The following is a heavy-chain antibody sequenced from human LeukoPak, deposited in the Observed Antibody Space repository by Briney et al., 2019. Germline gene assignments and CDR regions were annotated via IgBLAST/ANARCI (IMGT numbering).Heavy chain of an antibody. J-gene: IGHJ4*02. Sequence: PGGSLRLSCAASGFTFSRYAMSWVRQAPGKGLEWVSAISGSGGSTYYADSVKGRFTISRDESKNTLYLQMNSLRAEDTAVYYCAKVGIDSGSSKPNDYWGQGTLVTVSS. CDR3: AKVGIDSGSSKPNDY. CDR2: ISGSGGST. CDR1: GFTFSRYA. D-gene: IGHD1-26*01. V-gene: IGHV3-23*01.